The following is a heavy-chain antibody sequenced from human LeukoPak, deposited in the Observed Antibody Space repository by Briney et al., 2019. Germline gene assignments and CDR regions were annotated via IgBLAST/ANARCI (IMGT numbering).Heavy chain of an antibody. J-gene: IGHJ3*02. CDR3: ARAGRSGARHDAFDI. Sequence: ASVKVSCKASGGTFSSYAISWVRRAPGQGLEWMGRIIPILGIANYAQKFQGRVTITADKSTSTAYMELSSLRSEDTAVYYCARAGRSGARHDAFDIWGQGTMVTVSS. CDR2: IIPILGIA. CDR1: GGTFSSYA. V-gene: IGHV1-69*04. D-gene: IGHD6-19*01.